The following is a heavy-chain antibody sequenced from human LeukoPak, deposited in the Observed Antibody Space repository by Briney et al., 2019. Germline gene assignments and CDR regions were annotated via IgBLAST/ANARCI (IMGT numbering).Heavy chain of an antibody. CDR1: GGTFSSYA. Sequence: GASVKVSCKASGGTFSSYAISWVRQAPGQGLEWMGGIIPIFGTANYAQKFQGRVTITADESTSTAYMELSSLRSEDRTVYYCATVGYSGDSWGYYSMDVWGQGTTVTVSS. CDR2: IIPIFGTA. CDR3: ATVGYSGDSWGYYSMDV. V-gene: IGHV1-69*13. J-gene: IGHJ6*02. D-gene: IGHD5-12*01.